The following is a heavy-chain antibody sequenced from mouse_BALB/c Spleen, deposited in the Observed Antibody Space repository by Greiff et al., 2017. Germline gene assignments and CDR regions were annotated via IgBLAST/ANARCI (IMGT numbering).Heavy chain of an antibody. CDR2: INPSTGYT. D-gene: IGHD1-1*01. J-gene: IGHJ2*01. CDR1: GYTFTSYW. CDR3: AGNGSSLYYFDY. Sequence: VQLQQSGAELAKPGASVKMSCKASGYTFTSYWMHWVKQRPGQGLEWIGYINPSTGYTEYNQKFKDKATLTADKSSSTAYMQLSSLTSEDSAVYYCAGNGSSLYYFDYWGQGTTLTVSS. V-gene: IGHV1-7*01.